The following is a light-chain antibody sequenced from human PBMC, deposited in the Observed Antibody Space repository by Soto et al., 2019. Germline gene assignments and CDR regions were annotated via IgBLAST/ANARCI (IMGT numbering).Light chain of an antibody. CDR2: EAS. CDR3: QHYNSYPWT. Sequence: DIQMTQSPSTLSASVGDRVTITWRASQSISSWLAWYQQNPGKAPSLLIYEASSLESGVPSRFSGSGSGTEFTLTISSLQPDDFATYYCQHYNSYPWTFGQGTKVDIK. J-gene: IGKJ1*01. CDR1: QSISSW. V-gene: IGKV1-5*03.